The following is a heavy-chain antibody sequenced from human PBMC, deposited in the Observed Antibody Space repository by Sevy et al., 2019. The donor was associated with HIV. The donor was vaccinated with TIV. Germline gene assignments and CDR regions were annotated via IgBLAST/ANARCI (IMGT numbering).Heavy chain of an antibody. Sequence: GGSLRLSCAASGFASGFTFSSFAMSWVRQLPGEGLEWVSTINGRGGSTYYADSVKGRLTLSRDNCNNALFLQMDRLTPEDTALYYCARPTQTIAPSSAAYFDSWGHGTLVTVSS. J-gene: IGHJ4*01. CDR2: INGRGGST. D-gene: IGHD3-9*01. CDR3: ARPTQTIAPSSAAYFDS. CDR1: GFASGFTFSSFA. V-gene: IGHV3-23*01.